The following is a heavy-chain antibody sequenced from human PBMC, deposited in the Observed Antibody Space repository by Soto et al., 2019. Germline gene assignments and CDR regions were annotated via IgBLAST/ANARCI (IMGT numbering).Heavy chain of an antibody. V-gene: IGHV3-64D*06. CDR1: GFAFSTYA. Sequence: GGSLRLSCSASGFAFSTYAMHWVRQAPGRGLQYVSSISSNGGSTYYPDSVKGRFTISRDNSKNTLYLQMSSLRAEDTAVYYCVKDRWIDYWGQGTLVTVSS. CDR3: VKDRWIDY. CDR2: ISSNGGST. J-gene: IGHJ4*02. D-gene: IGHD3-16*02.